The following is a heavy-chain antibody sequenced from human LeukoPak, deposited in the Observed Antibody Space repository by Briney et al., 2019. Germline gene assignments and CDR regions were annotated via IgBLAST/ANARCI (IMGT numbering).Heavy chain of an antibody. Sequence: SETLSLTCAVSGYSISSNNWWAWIRQPPGKGLEWIGHIYYSGNTYYNPYNPSLTSRVTMSVDTSKNQFSLKLDSVTAADTAVYFCARREGDYGYWYFDLWGRGTLVTVSS. CDR3: ARREGDYGYWYFDL. D-gene: IGHD4-17*01. J-gene: IGHJ2*01. CDR1: GYSISSNNW. V-gene: IGHV4-28*01. CDR2: IYYSGNT.